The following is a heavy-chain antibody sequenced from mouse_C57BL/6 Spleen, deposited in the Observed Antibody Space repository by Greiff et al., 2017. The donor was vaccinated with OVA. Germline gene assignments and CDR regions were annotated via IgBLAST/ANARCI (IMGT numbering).Heavy chain of an antibody. V-gene: IGHV1-64*01. D-gene: IGHD1-1*01. Sequence: VQLQQPGAELVKPGASVKLSCKASGYTFTSYWMHWVKQRPGQGLEWIGMIHPNSGSTNYNEKFKSKATLTVDKSSSTAYMQLSSLTSEDSAVYYCASEGDYYGSSYYWDFEVRGTATTVT. CDR1: GYTFTSYW. J-gene: IGHJ1*03. CDR3: ASEGDYYGSSYYWDFEV. CDR2: IHPNSGST.